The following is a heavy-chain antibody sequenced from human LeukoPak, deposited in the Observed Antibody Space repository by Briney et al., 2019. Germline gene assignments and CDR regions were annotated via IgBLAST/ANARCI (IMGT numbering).Heavy chain of an antibody. J-gene: IGHJ4*02. CDR3: TRPHDH. V-gene: IGHV3-49*04. CDR1: GLTFPDYT. Sequence: PGGSLRLSCTASGLTFPDYTMSWVRQAPGRGLDWVAFIRSKADGGTTEYAASVKGRFTISRDDSKSIVYLQMNSLKTEDTAVYYCTRPHDHWGQGTLVTVSS. CDR2: IRSKADGGTT.